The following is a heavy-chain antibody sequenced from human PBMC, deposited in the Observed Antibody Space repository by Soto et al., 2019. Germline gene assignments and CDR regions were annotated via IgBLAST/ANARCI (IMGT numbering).Heavy chain of an antibody. V-gene: IGHV4-34*01. CDR2: INHSGST. J-gene: IGHJ5*02. D-gene: IGHD3-3*01. Sequence: PSETLSLTCAVYGGSFSGYYWSWIRQHTGKGLEWIGEINHSGSTNYNPSLKSRVTISVDTSKNQFSLKLSSVTAADTAVYYCARGKGSKDFWSGFLIWFDPWGQGTLVTVSS. CDR1: GGSFSGYY. CDR3: ARGKGSKDFWSGFLIWFDP.